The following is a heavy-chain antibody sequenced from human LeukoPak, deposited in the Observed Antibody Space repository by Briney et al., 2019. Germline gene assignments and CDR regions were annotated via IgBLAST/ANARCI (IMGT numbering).Heavy chain of an antibody. CDR1: GFTFSSYW. D-gene: IGHD3-3*01. CDR3: AKEVWYYDFWSGFGPIDN. J-gene: IGHJ4*02. V-gene: IGHV3-7*01. CDR2: IKQDGSEK. Sequence: GGSLRLSCAASGFTFSSYWMSWVRQAPGKGLEWVANIKQDGSEKYYVDSVKGRFTISRDNAKNSLYLQMNSLRAEDTAVYYCAKEVWYYDFWSGFGPIDNWGQGTLVTVSS.